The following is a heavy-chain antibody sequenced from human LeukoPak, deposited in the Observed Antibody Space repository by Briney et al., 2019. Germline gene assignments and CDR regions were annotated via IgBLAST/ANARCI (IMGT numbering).Heavy chain of an antibody. D-gene: IGHD3-10*01. CDR1: GGSISSSSYY. CDR2: IYYTGST. CDR3: QAYYGSGSYSDC. V-gene: IGHV4-39*01. Sequence: PSETLSLTCTVSGGSISSSSYYWGWIRQPPGKGLEWIGCIYYTGSTYYNPSLKSRVTISVDTSKNQFSLKLSSVTAADTAVYFCQAYYGSGSYSDCWGQGTLVTVSS. J-gene: IGHJ4*02.